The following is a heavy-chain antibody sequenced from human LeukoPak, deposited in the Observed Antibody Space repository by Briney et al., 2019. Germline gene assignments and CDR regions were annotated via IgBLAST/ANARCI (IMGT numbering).Heavy chain of an antibody. CDR1: GYTFTSYD. CDR2: MNPNSGNT. Sequence: GASVNVSCKASGYTFTSYDINWVRQATGQGLEWMGGMNPNSGNTGYAQKFQGRVTMTRNTSISTAYMELSSLRSEDTAVYYCARGGWQWLRYDAFDIWGQGTMVTVSS. V-gene: IGHV1-8*01. J-gene: IGHJ3*02. D-gene: IGHD6-19*01. CDR3: ARGGWQWLRYDAFDI.